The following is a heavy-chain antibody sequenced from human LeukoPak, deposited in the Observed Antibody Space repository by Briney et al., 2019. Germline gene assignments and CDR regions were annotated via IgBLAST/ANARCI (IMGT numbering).Heavy chain of an antibody. CDR2: ITVGGYT. CDR3: AKGSPYYYGSGKENWFDP. V-gene: IGHV3-23*01. J-gene: IGHJ5*02. Sequence: GGSLRLPCAASGFTFNNYAMTWVRQAPGKGLEWVSSITVGGYTYYADSVKGRFTISRDNSKNTLYLQMNSLRAEDTAVYYCAKGSPYYYGSGKENWFDPWGQGTLVTVSS. D-gene: IGHD3-10*01. CDR1: GFTFNNYA.